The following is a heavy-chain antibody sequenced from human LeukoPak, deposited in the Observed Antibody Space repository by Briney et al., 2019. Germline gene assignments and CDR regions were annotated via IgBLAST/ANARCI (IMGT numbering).Heavy chain of an antibody. Sequence: ASVKVSCKASGYTFTGYYIHWVRQAPGQGLEWLGWINPNSGGTNSAQKFQGRVTMTRDTSISTAYMELSRLRSDDTVVYYCARTATLFGYFDYWGQGTLVTVSS. CDR1: GYTFTGYY. J-gene: IGHJ4*02. V-gene: IGHV1-2*02. CDR3: ARTATLFGYFDY. D-gene: IGHD6-25*01. CDR2: INPNSGGT.